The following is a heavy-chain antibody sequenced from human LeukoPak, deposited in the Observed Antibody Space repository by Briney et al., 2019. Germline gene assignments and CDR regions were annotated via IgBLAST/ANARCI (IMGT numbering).Heavy chain of an antibody. D-gene: IGHD3-3*01. CDR3: ARASPLITIFGTDAFDI. Sequence: SETLSLTCTVSGGSISSYYWSWIRQPAGKGLEWIGRIYTSGSTNYNPSLKSRVTMSVDTSKNQFSLKLSSVPAADTAVYYCARASPLITIFGTDAFDIWGQGTMVTVSS. CDR1: GGSISSYY. J-gene: IGHJ3*02. V-gene: IGHV4-4*07. CDR2: IYTSGST.